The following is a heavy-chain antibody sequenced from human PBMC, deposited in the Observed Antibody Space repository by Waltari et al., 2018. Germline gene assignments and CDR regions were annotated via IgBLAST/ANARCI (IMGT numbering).Heavy chain of an antibody. V-gene: IGHV4-38-2*02. D-gene: IGHD6-13*01. CDR2: IYHSGST. Sequence: QVQLQESGPGLVKPSETLSLTCTVSGYSISSGYYWGWIRQPPGKGLEWIGSIYHSGSTYYNPSLKSRVTISVDTSKNQFSLKLSSVTAADTAVYYCARGYSSSSIFDPWGQGTLVIVSS. CDR1: GYSISSGYY. CDR3: ARGYSSSSIFDP. J-gene: IGHJ5*02.